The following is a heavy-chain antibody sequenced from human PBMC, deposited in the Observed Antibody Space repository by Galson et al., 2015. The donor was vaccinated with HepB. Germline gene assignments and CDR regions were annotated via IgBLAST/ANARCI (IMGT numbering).Heavy chain of an antibody. D-gene: IGHD2-15*01. CDR2: ISGSGGST. V-gene: IGHV3-23*01. CDR1: GFTFSSYA. J-gene: IGHJ4*02. Sequence: SLRLSCAASGFTFSSYAMSWVRQAPGKGLEWVSAISGSGGSTYYADSVKGRFTISRDNAKNTLYLQMNSLRAEDTAVYYCARDQRYCTGGHCYHDYWGQGTLVTVSS. CDR3: ARDQRYCTGGHCYHDY.